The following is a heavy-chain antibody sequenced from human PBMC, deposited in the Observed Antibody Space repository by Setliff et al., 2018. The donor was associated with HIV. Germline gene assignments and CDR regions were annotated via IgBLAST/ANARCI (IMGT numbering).Heavy chain of an antibody. D-gene: IGHD2-8*01. CDR2: IYYSGST. J-gene: IGHJ4*02. CDR1: GGSISSGFYY. Sequence: SETLSLTCTVSGGSISSGFYYWNWIRQHPGKGLEWIGYIYYSGSTYYNPSLKSRVTISVDTSKNQFSLKLSSVTAADTAVYYCATGLIMAPDYWGQGSLVTVSS. CDR3: ATGLIMAPDY. V-gene: IGHV4-31*03.